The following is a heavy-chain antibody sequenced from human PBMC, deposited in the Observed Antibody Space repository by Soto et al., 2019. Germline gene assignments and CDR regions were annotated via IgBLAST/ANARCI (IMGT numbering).Heavy chain of an antibody. CDR1: GFPFSSYA. Sequence: EVQLVESGGGLVKPGGSLRLSCAASGFPFSSYAMHWVRQAPGQGLEYVSAISSNGGSTYYANSVKGRFTISRDNSKNTLYRQMGSLRAEDMAVYYCARGVGSGWYKDYWGQGTLVTVSS. V-gene: IGHV3-64*01. D-gene: IGHD6-19*01. CDR2: ISSNGGST. CDR3: ARGVGSGWYKDY. J-gene: IGHJ4*02.